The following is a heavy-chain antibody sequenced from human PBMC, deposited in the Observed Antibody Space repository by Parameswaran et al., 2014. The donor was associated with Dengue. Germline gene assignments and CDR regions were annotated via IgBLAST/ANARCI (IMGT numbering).Heavy chain of an antibody. V-gene: IGHV1-69*01. J-gene: IGHJ4*02. Sequence: SWVRQAPGQGLEWMGVIIPVFGTANYAQKFQGRVTITADESTSTAHMELSSLRSEDTAVYYCARVKSATYYGTFDYWGQGSLVTVSS. CDR3: ARVKSATYYGTFDY. CDR2: IIPVFGTA. D-gene: IGHD3-10*01.